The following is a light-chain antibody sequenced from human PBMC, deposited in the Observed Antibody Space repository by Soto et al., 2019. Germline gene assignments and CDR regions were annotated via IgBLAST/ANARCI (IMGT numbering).Light chain of an antibody. J-gene: IGKJ1*01. CDR2: GAY. CDR1: QSVTTNF. V-gene: IGKV3-20*01. Sequence: EVVMTQSPATLSVSPGERSTLSFGASQSVTTNFLAWYQQIPGQAPRLLIYGAYSRATGIPDRSSGSGSGTDFTLTISRLEPEDFAVYYCQQYGSLSWTFGQGTKVDIK. CDR3: QQYGSLSWT.